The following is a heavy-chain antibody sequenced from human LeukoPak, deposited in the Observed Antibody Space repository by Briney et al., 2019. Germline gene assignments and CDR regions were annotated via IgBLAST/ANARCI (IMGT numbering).Heavy chain of an antibody. J-gene: IGHJ4*02. Sequence: GGSLRLSCAASGFIFSSYSMNWVRQAPGKGLEWVSYIISTSSTIYYADSVKGRFTISRDNAQNSLFLQKNSLRDEDTAVYYCARGKGFDYWGQGTLVTVSS. CDR1: GFIFSSYS. CDR2: IISTSSTI. D-gene: IGHD3-10*01. V-gene: IGHV3-48*02. CDR3: ARGKGFDY.